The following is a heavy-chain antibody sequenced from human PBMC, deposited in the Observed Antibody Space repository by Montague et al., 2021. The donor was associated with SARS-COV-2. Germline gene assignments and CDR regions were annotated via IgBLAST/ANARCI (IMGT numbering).Heavy chain of an antibody. D-gene: IGHD4-17*01. CDR3: ARSYGDYRDSYFDY. V-gene: IGHV2-70*01. Sequence: PALVKPTQTLTLTCTFSGFSLNTGGMCVSWIRQPPGKALEWLALXDWDEDQYYSTSLKTRLTISRDTSKNQVVLTMTNMDPIDTATYYCARSYGDYRDSYFDYWGQGTLVTVSS. CDR1: GFSLNTGGMC. CDR2: XDWDEDQ. J-gene: IGHJ4*02.